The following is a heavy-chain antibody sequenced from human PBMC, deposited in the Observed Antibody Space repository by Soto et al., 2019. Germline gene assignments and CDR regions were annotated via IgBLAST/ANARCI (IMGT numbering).Heavy chain of an antibody. V-gene: IGHV4-34*01. CDR1: GGSFSGYY. D-gene: IGHD6-6*01. CDR2: INHSGST. CDR3: ATGEYSSSPDY. J-gene: IGHJ4*02. Sequence: QVQLQQWGAGLLKPSETLSLTCAVYGGSFSGYYWSWIHQPPGKGLEWIGEINHSGSTNYNPSLKSRVTISVDTSKNQFSLKLSSVTAADTAVYYCATGEYSSSPDYWGQGTLVTVSS.